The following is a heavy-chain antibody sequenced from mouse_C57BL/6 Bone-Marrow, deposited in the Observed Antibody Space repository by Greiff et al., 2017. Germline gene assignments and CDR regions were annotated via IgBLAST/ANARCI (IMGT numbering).Heavy chain of an antibody. CDR1: VFTFSSYA. D-gene: IGHD1-1*01. V-gene: IGHV5-4*01. J-gene: IGHJ3*01. Sequence: EVQVVESGGGLVKPGGSLKLSCAASVFTFSSYAMSWVRQTPEKRLEWVATISDGGSYTYYPDNVKGRFTISRDNAKNNLYLQMSHLKSEDTAMYYCARDRDYGSSCGGQGTLVTVSA. CDR3: ARDRDYGSSC. CDR2: ISDGGSYT.